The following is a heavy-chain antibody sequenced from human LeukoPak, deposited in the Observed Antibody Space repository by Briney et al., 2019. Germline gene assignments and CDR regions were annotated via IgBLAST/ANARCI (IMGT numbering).Heavy chain of an antibody. CDR3: ARERYNAFDI. Sequence: GGSLRLSCAASGFSFSNYIMHWVRQAPGKGLDWVAVILENGSYQYYADSVKGRFTISRDNSKNTLYLQMNSLRAEDTAVYYCARERYNAFDIWGQGTMVTVSS. J-gene: IGHJ3*02. V-gene: IGHV3-30*03. CDR1: GFSFSNYI. D-gene: IGHD5-18*01. CDR2: ILENGSYQ.